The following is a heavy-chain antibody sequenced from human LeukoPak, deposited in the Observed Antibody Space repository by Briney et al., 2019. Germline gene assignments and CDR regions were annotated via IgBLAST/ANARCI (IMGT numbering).Heavy chain of an antibody. Sequence: GGSLRLSCAASGFTFSSYAMSWVRQAPGKGLEWVSSISGSGGSTYYADSVEGRFTISRDNSKNTLYLQMNSLRAEDTAVYYCAKGTYYYDSSGYSVDYWGQGTLATVSS. CDR2: ISGSGGST. J-gene: IGHJ4*02. D-gene: IGHD3-22*01. V-gene: IGHV3-23*01. CDR3: AKGTYYYDSSGYSVDY. CDR1: GFTFSSYA.